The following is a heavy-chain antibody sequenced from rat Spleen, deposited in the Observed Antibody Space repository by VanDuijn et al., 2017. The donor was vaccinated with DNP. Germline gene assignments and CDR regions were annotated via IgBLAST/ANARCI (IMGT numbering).Heavy chain of an antibody. Sequence: EVQLVESGGGLVQPGRSLKLSCAASGFTFSAYNMVWVRQAPKKGLEWVATISYDGSSTNYRDSVKGRFTISRDNAKSTLYLQMDSLRSEDTATYYCARPDYWGQGVMVTVSS. J-gene: IGHJ2*01. CDR3: ARPDY. CDR1: GFTFSAYN. V-gene: IGHV5-7*01. CDR2: ISYDGSST.